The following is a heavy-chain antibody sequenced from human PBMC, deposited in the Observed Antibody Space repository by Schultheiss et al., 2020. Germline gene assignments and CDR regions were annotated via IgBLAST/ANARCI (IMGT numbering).Heavy chain of an antibody. Sequence: GGSLRLSCAASGFTFSSYWMNWVRQAPGKGLEWVANIKQDGSEKYYVDSVKGRFTISRDNAKNSLYLQMNSLRAEDTAVYYCARARGIAVAGIRSGGGRLDNWFDPWGQGTLVTVSS. CDR2: IKQDGSEK. J-gene: IGHJ5*02. D-gene: IGHD6-19*01. V-gene: IGHV3-7*04. CDR3: ARARGIAVAGIRSGGGRLDNWFDP. CDR1: GFTFSSYW.